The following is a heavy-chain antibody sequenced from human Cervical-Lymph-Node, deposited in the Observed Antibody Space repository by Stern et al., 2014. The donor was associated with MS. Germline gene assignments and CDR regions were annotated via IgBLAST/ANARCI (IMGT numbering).Heavy chain of an antibody. Sequence: EVQLVQSGEEVKKPGEFLKISCKGSGYSFTNYWIGWVRQMPGKGLEWMGIIYPGASEARDSPSFQGQVTISADKSISTAYLQWSSLKASDTAMYYCARGSGRDFFDYWGQGTLVTVSS. J-gene: IGHJ4*02. CDR2: IYPGASEA. V-gene: IGHV5-51*01. CDR1: GYSFTNYW. CDR3: ARGSGRDFFDY. D-gene: IGHD3-3*01.